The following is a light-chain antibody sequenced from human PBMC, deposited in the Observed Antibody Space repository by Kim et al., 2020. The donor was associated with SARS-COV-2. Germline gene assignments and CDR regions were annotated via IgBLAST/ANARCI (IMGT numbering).Light chain of an antibody. V-gene: IGKV3-11*01. J-gene: IGKJ4*01. Sequence: EIVLTQSPATLSLSPGETATLSCRASQSVSSFLAWYQLKPGQAPRLLIYGASNRATGIPARFSGSGSGTDFTLTISSLEAEDFAVYYCHQISNWPLTFGGGTKVDIK. CDR3: HQISNWPLT. CDR1: QSVSSF. CDR2: GAS.